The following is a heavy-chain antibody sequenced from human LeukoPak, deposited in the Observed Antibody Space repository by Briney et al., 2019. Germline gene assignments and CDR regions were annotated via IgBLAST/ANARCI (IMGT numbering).Heavy chain of an antibody. V-gene: IGHV4-59*01. Sequence: PSETLSLTCTVSGGSISSYYWSWIRQPPGKGLEGIGYIYYSGSTNYNPSLTSRVTISVDTSKNQFSLKLSSVTAADTAVYYCAREGSSSWYFYFQHWGQGTLVTVSS. J-gene: IGHJ1*01. CDR3: AREGSSSWYFYFQH. CDR2: IYYSGST. CDR1: GGSISSYY. D-gene: IGHD6-13*01.